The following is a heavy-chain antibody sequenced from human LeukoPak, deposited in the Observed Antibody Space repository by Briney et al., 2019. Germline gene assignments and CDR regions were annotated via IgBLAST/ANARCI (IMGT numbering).Heavy chain of an antibody. V-gene: IGHV4-34*01. D-gene: IGHD6-13*01. CDR1: GGSFSGYY. CDR3: ARGSAAADLAYYFDY. Sequence: SETLSLTCAVYGGSFSGYYWSWIRQPPGKGLEWIGEINHSGSTNYNPSLKSRVTISVDTSKNQFSLKLSSVTAADTAVYYCARGSAAADLAYYFDYWGQGTLVTVSP. CDR2: INHSGST. J-gene: IGHJ4*02.